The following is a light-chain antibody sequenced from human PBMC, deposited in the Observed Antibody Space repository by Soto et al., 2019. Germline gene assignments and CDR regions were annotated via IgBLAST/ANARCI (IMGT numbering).Light chain of an antibody. V-gene: IGKV3-11*01. Sequence: EIVLTQSPATLSSFPVDRVTLSGMASQGVNTRLAWYQHRPGQAPRLLIYLTSNRAAGIPARFSGSGSGTDFTLTISDVQPEDFATYYCHQRQSWPRTFGQGTKVDIK. CDR2: LTS. J-gene: IGKJ1*01. CDR1: QGVNTR. CDR3: HQRQSWPRT.